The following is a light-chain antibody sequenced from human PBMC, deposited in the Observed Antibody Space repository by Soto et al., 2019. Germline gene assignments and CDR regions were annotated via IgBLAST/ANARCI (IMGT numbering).Light chain of an antibody. Sequence: EIVLTQSPATLSLSPGERATLSCRASQSVGSSLAWYQQKPGQSPRLLIYDASNRATGIPARFSGSGSGTDFTLTITSLESEDIATYYCQQRNSWPLTFGGGTKVEIK. CDR1: QSVGSS. J-gene: IGKJ4*01. CDR2: DAS. V-gene: IGKV3-11*01. CDR3: QQRNSWPLT.